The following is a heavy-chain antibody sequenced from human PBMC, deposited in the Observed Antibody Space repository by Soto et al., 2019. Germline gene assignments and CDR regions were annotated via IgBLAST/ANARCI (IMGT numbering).Heavy chain of an antibody. Sequence: QVQLQESGPGLVKPAQTLSLTCSVSGGSINRGGYYWSWIRQHPGKGLEWIGYIYYSGSTYYNPSLRSLVTLSVDTANNQVSRMLSSVTAAYTAVYYCARLSSGYASGAVDTRGQGKMVTVS. J-gene: IGHJ3*02. CDR3: ARLSSGYASGAVDT. CDR1: GGSINRGGYY. V-gene: IGHV4-31*01. CDR2: IYYSGST. D-gene: IGHD3-22*01.